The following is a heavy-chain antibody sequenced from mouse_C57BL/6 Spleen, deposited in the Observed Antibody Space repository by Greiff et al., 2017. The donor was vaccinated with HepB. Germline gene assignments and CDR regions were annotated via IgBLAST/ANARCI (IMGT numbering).Heavy chain of an antibody. CDR2: ISNGGGST. CDR1: GFTFSDYY. V-gene: IGHV5-12*01. J-gene: IGHJ1*03. Sequence: EVQGVESGGGLVQPGGSLKLSCAASGFTFSDYYMYWVRQTPEKRLEWVAYISNGGGSTYYPDTVKGRFTISRDNAKNTLYLQMRRLKSEDTAMYYCARSEADDGYFWDVWGTGTTVTVSS. CDR3: ARSEADDGYFWDV. D-gene: IGHD2-3*01.